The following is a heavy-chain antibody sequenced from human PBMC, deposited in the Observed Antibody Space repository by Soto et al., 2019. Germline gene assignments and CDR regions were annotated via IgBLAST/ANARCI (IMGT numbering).Heavy chain of an antibody. CDR3: ARPYGGNGDDY. J-gene: IGHJ4*02. Sequence: QLQLQESGPGLVKPSETLSLTCTVSGGSISSSSYYWGWIRQPPGKGLEWIGSIYYSGSTYYNPSLKSRVTISVDTSKNQFSLKLSSVTAADTAVYYCARPYGGNGDDYWGQGTLVTVSS. V-gene: IGHV4-39*01. CDR1: GGSISSSSYY. D-gene: IGHD4-17*01. CDR2: IYYSGST.